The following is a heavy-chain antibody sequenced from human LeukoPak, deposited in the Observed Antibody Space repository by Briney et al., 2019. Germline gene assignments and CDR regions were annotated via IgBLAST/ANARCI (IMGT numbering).Heavy chain of an antibody. CDR1: GGHIGTYY. J-gene: IGHJ5*02. D-gene: IGHD5-24*01. Sequence: PSETLSLTCSVSGGHIGTYYWTWIRQPPGKGLEWIGYIFHSGATKYDTSLKGRVTISLDMSKNQFSLRLNSVTATDTAVYYCARGTGNYNYFDPWGQGTLVIVSS. V-gene: IGHV4-59*08. CDR2: IFHSGAT. CDR3: ARGTGNYNYFDP.